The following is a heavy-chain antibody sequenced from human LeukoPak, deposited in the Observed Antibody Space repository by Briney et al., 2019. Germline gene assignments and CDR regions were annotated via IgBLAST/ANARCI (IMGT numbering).Heavy chain of an antibody. CDR2: INHSGST. D-gene: IGHD3-10*01. J-gene: IGHJ4*02. V-gene: IGHV4-34*01. CDR3: AREGRRFGAPY. Sequence: SETLSLTCAVYGGSFSGYYWSLIRQPPGKGLEWIGEINHSGSTNYNPSLKSRVTISVDTSKNQFSLKLSSVTAADTAVYYCAREGRRFGAPYWGRGTLVTVSS. CDR1: GGSFSGYY.